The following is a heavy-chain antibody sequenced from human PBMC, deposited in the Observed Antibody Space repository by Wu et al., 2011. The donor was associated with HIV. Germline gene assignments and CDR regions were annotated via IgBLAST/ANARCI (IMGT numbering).Heavy chain of an antibody. V-gene: IGHV1-69*14. D-gene: IGHD2-15*01. CDR1: GATFSSYA. CDR3: ARSGEAAEYYYYYMNV. CDR2: IIPNSGTT. Sequence: QVQLVQSGAEVKKPGSSVKVSCKASGATFSSYAISWVRQAPGQGLEWMGGIIPNSGTTNYARKFQGRVTVSADRSTTTVHMELRSLRSEDTAVYYCARSGEAAEYYYYYMNVWGTGTTVTGLL. J-gene: IGHJ6*03.